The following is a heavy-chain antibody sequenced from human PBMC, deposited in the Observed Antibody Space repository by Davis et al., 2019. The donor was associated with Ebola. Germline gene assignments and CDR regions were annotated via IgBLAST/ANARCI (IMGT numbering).Heavy chain of an antibody. CDR3: VGVDYYYYGMDV. CDR2: IYYSGST. J-gene: IGHJ6*04. D-gene: IGHD2-15*01. Sequence: SETLSLTCTVSGYSISSGYYWGWIRQPPGKGLEWIGSIYYSGSTYYNPSLKSRVTISVDTSKNQFSLKLSSVTAADTAVYYCVGVDYYYYGMDVWGKGTTVTVSS. V-gene: IGHV4-38-2*02. CDR1: GYSISSGYY.